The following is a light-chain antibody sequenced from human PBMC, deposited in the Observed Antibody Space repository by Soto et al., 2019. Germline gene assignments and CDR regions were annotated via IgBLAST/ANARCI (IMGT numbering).Light chain of an antibody. CDR1: QSVSSSF. V-gene: IGKV3-20*01. CDR2: GAS. J-gene: IGKJ1*01. CDR3: QQYDSSPWT. Sequence: EIVLTQSPGTLSLSPGERATLSCRASQSVSSSFLAWYQQKPGQAPRLLIYGASSRATGIPDRFSGSGSGTDFPLTISRLEPEDFAVFYCQQYDSSPWTFGQVTKVEIK.